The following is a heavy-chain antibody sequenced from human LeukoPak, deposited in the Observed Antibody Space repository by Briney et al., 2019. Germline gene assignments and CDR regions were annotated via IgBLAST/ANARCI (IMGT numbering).Heavy chain of an antibody. V-gene: IGHV3-15*01. CDR1: GFTVRNAW. CDR3: TTYNSRDAFDT. Sequence: GGSLRLSCAASGFTVRNAWMSWVRQAPGKGLEWVGRIKSKSNGGTTDHAAPVKGRFTISRDDSKNTLNLQMNSLKTEDTAVYYCTTYNSRDAFDTWGQGTMVTVSS. J-gene: IGHJ3*02. D-gene: IGHD2/OR15-2a*01. CDR2: IKSKSNGGTT.